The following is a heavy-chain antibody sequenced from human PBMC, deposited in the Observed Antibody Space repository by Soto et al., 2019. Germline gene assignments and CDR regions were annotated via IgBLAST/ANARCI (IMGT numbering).Heavy chain of an antibody. CDR2: INHSGST. CDR1: GGPFSGYY. D-gene: IGHD6-6*01. V-gene: IGHV4-34*01. J-gene: IGHJ4*02. Sequence: PSETLSLTCAVYGGPFSGYYWSWIRQPPGKGLEWIGEINHSGSTNYNPSLKSRVTISVDTSKNQFSLKLSSVTAADTAVYYCARIGRKYGRLVDYWGQGTLVTVSS. CDR3: ARIGRKYGRLVDY.